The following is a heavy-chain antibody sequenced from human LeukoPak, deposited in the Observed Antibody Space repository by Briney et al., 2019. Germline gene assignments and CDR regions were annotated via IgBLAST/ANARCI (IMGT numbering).Heavy chain of an antibody. J-gene: IGHJ4*02. CDR2: IKQDGSEK. CDR1: GFTFSSYW. D-gene: IGHD6-6*01. CDR3: ASSTGGPEYSSSSGLFGYYFDY. Sequence: AGGSLRLSCVASGFTFSSYWMSWVRQAPGKGLEWVANIKQDGSEKYYVDSVKGRFTISRDNAKNSLYLQMNSLRAEDTAVYYCASSTGGPEYSSSSGLFGYYFDYWGQGTLVTVSS. V-gene: IGHV3-7*01.